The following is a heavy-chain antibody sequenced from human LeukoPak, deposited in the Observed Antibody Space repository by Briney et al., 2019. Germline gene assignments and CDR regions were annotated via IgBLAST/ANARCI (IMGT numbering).Heavy chain of an antibody. CDR1: GGSVSSGGCY. J-gene: IGHJ4*02. Sequence: SQTLSLTCTVSGGSVSSGGCYWSWLRQHPGKGPEWIGFIYYSGTTYYKPSLKSRVTISIDTPKNSFSLSLTAATAADTAVYYCARGYDSSGFYGRQYYFDYWGQGTLITVSS. V-gene: IGHV4-31*03. D-gene: IGHD3-22*01. CDR2: IYYSGTT. CDR3: ARGYDSSGFYGRQYYFDY.